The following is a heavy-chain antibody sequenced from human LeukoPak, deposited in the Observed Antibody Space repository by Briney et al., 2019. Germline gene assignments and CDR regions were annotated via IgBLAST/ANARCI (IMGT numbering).Heavy chain of an antibody. Sequence: PSETLSLTCTVSGVSISSGDYYWGWIRQPPGKGLEWIGSMYYSGSTYYNPSLKSRVTISVDTSKNQFSLKLSSVAAADTALYYCARTPYGNWDFDLWGRGTLVTVSS. CDR2: MYYSGST. CDR3: ARTPYGNWDFDL. J-gene: IGHJ2*01. CDR1: GVSISSGDYY. D-gene: IGHD1-26*01. V-gene: IGHV4-39*01.